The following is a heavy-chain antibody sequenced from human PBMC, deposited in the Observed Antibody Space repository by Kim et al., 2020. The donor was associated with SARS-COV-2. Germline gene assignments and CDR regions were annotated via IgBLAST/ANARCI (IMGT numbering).Heavy chain of an antibody. CDR3: ARVLGDYDVWTVDY. Sequence: ASVKVSCKASGYTFTSYGISWVRQAPGQGLEWMGWISAYNGNTNYAQKLQGRVTMTTDTSTSTAYMELRSLRSDDTAVYYCARVLGDYDVWTVDYWGQGTLVTVSS. CDR1: GYTFTSYG. D-gene: IGHD4-17*01. CDR2: ISAYNGNT. J-gene: IGHJ4*02. V-gene: IGHV1-18*01.